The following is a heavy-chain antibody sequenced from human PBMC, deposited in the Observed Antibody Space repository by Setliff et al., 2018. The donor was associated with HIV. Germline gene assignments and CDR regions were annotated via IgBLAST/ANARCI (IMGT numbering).Heavy chain of an antibody. D-gene: IGHD6-19*01. CDR2: IYYSGST. CDR3: IIAYSSGWLAPMGFDS. Sequence: SETLSLTCTVPAGSIRSSTYYWAWIRQPPGKGLEWIGTIYYSGSTYYNPSLKSRATISVDMSKNQFSLRLSSVTAADTAVYYCIIAYSSGWLAPMGFDSWGQGTLVTVS. J-gene: IGHJ4*02. V-gene: IGHV4-39*01. CDR1: AGSIRSSTYY.